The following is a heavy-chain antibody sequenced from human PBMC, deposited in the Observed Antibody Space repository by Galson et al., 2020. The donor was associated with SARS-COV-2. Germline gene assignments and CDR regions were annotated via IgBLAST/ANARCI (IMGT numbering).Heavy chain of an antibody. CDR3: ARFLPFPDADDFDY. CDR1: GGSVSSGSYY. J-gene: IGHJ4*02. CDR2: IYYSGST. V-gene: IGHV4-61*01. Sequence: SETLSLTCTVSGGSVSSGSYYWSWLRPPPGQGLEWIGYIYYSGSTNSNPSLKRRVTISGDKSKNQFALKLSSVTAADTAVYYCARFLPFPDADDFDYWGQGTLVTVSS.